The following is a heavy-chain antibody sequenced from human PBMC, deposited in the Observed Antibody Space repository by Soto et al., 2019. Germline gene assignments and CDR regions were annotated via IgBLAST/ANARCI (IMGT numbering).Heavy chain of an antibody. CDR1: GGSISSGGYY. CDR3: AREAVTTIFNSYYYYGMDV. J-gene: IGHJ6*02. Sequence: QVQLQESGPGLVKPSQTLSLTCTFSGGSISSGGYYWSWIRQHPGKGLEWIGYIYYNGSTYYNPSLKSRFSISVDTSKNQFSLKVSSVIAADTAVYYCAREAVTTIFNSYYYYGMDVWGQGTTVTVSS. CDR2: IYYNGST. V-gene: IGHV4-31*03. D-gene: IGHD3-3*01.